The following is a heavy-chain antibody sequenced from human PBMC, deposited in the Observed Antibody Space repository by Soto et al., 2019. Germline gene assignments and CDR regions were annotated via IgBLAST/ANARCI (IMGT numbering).Heavy chain of an antibody. CDR3: AKDTRGSYYMFDS. J-gene: IGHJ4*02. CDR2: ISWNSDTI. CDR1: GFSFDDYA. Sequence: QPGGSLRLSCAASGFSFDDYAMHWVRQAPGKGLEWVSSISWNSDTIGYADSVRGRFTISRDHAKNSLYLQMNSLRVEDTALYYCAKDTRGSYYMFDSWGQGTLVTVSS. D-gene: IGHD1-26*01. V-gene: IGHV3-9*01.